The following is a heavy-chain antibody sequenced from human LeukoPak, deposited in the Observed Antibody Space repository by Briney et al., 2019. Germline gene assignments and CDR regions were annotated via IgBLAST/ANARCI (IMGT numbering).Heavy chain of an antibody. J-gene: IGHJ4*02. D-gene: IGHD3-9*01. CDR3: AREGPYYDILTGYLTLHLNPPQD. V-gene: IGHV1-18*04. Sequence: ASVKVSCKASGYAFTGYYMHWVRQAPGQGLEWMGWIKSDTGVTKYAQKLQGRVTMTTDTSTSTAYMELRSLRSDDTAVYYCAREGPYYDILTGYLTLHLNPPQDWGQGALVTVSS. CDR2: IKSDTGVT. CDR1: GYAFTGYY.